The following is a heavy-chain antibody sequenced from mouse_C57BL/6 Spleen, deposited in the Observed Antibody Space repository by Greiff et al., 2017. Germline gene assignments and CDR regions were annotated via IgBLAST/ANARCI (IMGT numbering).Heavy chain of an antibody. J-gene: IGHJ3*01. D-gene: IGHD3-2*02. CDR1: GFTFSSYS. V-gene: IGHV5-9*01. Sequence: EVMLVESGGGLVKPGGSLKLSCAASGFTFSSYSMSWVRQTPEKRLEWVATISGGGGNTYYPDSVKGRFTISRDNAKNTLYLQMSSLRSEDTALYYCARHTAQAPFAYWGQGTLVTVSA. CDR2: ISGGGGNT. CDR3: ARHTAQAPFAY.